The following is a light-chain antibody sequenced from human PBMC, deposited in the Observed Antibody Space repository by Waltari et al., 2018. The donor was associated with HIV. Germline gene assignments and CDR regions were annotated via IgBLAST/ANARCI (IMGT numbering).Light chain of an antibody. V-gene: IGKV3-20*01. J-gene: IGKJ2*01. CDR3: QQYGSSREYT. CDR2: GAS. CDR1: QSVSRNF. Sequence: EIVLTQSPGTLSLSPGERATLSCRASQSVSRNFLAWYHRKPGQAPRLLIYGASTRAPGIPDRFSGTGSGTDFTLTISRLEPEDFGVFYCQQYGSSREYTFGQGTKLEIK.